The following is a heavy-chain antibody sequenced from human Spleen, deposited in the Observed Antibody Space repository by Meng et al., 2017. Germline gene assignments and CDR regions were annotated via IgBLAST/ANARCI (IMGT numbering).Heavy chain of an antibody. CDR3: AREGLDP. J-gene: IGHJ5*02. Sequence: QVQLVQSGAEVKKPGASVKVSCKASGYTFTSYAMHWVRQAPGQRLEWMGWIDAANGNTKYPQKFQGRVTITRDTSASTVFMELSSLISEDTAVYYCAREGLDPWGQGTLVTVSS. CDR1: GYTFTSYA. CDR2: IDAANGNT. V-gene: IGHV1-3*01.